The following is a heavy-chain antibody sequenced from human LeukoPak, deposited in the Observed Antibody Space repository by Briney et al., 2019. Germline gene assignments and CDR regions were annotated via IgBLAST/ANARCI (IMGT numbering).Heavy chain of an antibody. Sequence: ASVKVSCKASGYTFTSYGISWVRQAPGQGLEWMGWISAYNGNTNYAQKLQGRVTMTTDTSTSTAYMELRSLRSDDTAVYYCARDRGFFPTVTDFDYWGQGTLVTVSS. CDR1: GYTFTSYG. V-gene: IGHV1-18*01. D-gene: IGHD4-17*01. CDR2: ISAYNGNT. CDR3: ARDRGFFPTVTDFDY. J-gene: IGHJ4*02.